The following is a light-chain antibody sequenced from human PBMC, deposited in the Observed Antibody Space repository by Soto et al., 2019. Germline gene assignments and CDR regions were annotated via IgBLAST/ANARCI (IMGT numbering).Light chain of an antibody. CDR3: LQDINYPWK. CDR2: ASS. V-gene: IGKV1-5*01. CDR1: LSFSGV. J-gene: IGKJ1*01. Sequence: DIQMTQSPATLCASVGDTVTVTCRASLSFSGVLAWYQQKPGEAPKLLIYASSSLQSGVPPRFSGSGSGTDXXLAISSLQPEDSATYYCLQDINYPWKFGQGTKV.